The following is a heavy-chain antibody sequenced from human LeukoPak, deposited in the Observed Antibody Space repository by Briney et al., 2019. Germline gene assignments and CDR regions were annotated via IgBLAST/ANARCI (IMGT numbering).Heavy chain of an antibody. D-gene: IGHD1-1*01. J-gene: IGHJ6*02. CDR2: IKSKTDGGTA. V-gene: IGHV3-15*01. CDR1: GFTFSNAW. CDR3: TTGAGTTAWDYYGMDV. Sequence: PGGSLRLSCAASGFTFSNAWMSWVRQAPGKGLEWVGRIKSKTDGGTADHAAPVKGRFTISRDDSKNTLYLQMNSLKTEDTAIYYCTTGAGTTAWDYYGMDVWGQGTTVTVSS.